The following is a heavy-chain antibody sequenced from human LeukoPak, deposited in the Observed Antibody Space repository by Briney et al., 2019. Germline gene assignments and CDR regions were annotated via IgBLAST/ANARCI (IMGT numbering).Heavy chain of an antibody. CDR1: GYTFTSYG. D-gene: IGHD3-10*01. CDR3: ARKYYYGSGSYHNWFDP. CDR2: ISAYNGNT. Sequence: GASVKVSCKASGYTFTSYGISWVRQAPGQGLEWMGWISAYNGNTNYAQKLQGRVTMTTDTSTSTAYMELRSLRSDDTAVCYCARKYYYGSGSYHNWFDPWGQGTLVTVSS. V-gene: IGHV1-18*01. J-gene: IGHJ5*02.